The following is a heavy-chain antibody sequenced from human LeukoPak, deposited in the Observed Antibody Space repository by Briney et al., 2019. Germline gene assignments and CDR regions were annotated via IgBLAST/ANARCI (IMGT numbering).Heavy chain of an antibody. CDR2: IYPGDSDT. Sequence: GESLKISCKGSGYSFTSYWIGWVRQMPGKGLEWMGIIYPGDSDTRYSPSLQGQVTISADKSISTAYLQWSSLKASDTAMYYCASPGVIAAAGTGEYFQHWGQGTLVTVSS. D-gene: IGHD6-13*01. J-gene: IGHJ1*01. V-gene: IGHV5-51*01. CDR1: GYSFTSYW. CDR3: ASPGVIAAAGTGEYFQH.